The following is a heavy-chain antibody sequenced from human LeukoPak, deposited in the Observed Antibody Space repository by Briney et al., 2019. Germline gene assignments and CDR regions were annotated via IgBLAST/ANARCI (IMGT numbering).Heavy chain of an antibody. CDR1: GFTFSSYW. V-gene: IGHV3-7*01. D-gene: IGHD3-22*01. Sequence: PGGSLRLSCAASGFTFSSYWMTWVRQAPGKGLEWVANIKHDGSEEDYVGSVKGRFAMSRDNAKMSLYLQMNSLRAEDTAVYYCARMSVVKNAFDIWGQGTMVTVSS. CDR3: ARMSVVKNAFDI. J-gene: IGHJ3*02. CDR2: IKHDGSEE.